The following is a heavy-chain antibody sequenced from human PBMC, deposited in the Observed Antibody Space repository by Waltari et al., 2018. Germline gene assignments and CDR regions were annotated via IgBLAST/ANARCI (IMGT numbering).Heavy chain of an antibody. CDR2: VFHSGTT. CDR1: GVPVSPPLLY. CDR3: ASHERVVPVFIES. V-gene: IGHV4-39*01. J-gene: IGHJ1*01. Sequence: KESGPRLVKPSETLSLNCTVPGVPVSPPLLYWTWIRQAPGKGPEWIASVFHSGTTYYNPSLRGRVSMSVDSARGQFSLKLYPVTAADTAVYFCASHERVVPVFIESWGQGILVTVSS. D-gene: IGHD3-22*01.